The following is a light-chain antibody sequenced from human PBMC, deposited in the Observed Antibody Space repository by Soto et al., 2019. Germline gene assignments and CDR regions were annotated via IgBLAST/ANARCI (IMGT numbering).Light chain of an antibody. V-gene: IGLV2-8*01. CDR3: RSHAGGDNVI. CDR1: SSDIGGYNY. CDR2: EVT. Sequence: QSALTQPPSAPGSPGQSVTISCTGTSSDIGGYNYVSRYQRHPGKAPKLLIYEVTKRPSGVPDRFSGSKSGNTASLPVSGLQPEDEAEYYCRSHAGGDNVIFGGGTTLTVL. J-gene: IGLJ2*01.